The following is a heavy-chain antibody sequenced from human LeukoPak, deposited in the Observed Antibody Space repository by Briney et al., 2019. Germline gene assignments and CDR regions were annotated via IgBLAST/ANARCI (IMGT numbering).Heavy chain of an antibody. J-gene: IGHJ4*02. CDR3: ARVHRGYSYGRLDY. Sequence: GGSLRLSCAASGFAFSDYSMNWVRLAPGKGLEWVSYISSSDNTIHYADSVKGRFTISRDNAKNSLYLEMNSLRDEDTAVYYCARVHRGYSYGRLDYWGQGTLVTVSS. CDR1: GFAFSDYS. CDR2: ISSSDNTI. D-gene: IGHD5-18*01. V-gene: IGHV3-48*02.